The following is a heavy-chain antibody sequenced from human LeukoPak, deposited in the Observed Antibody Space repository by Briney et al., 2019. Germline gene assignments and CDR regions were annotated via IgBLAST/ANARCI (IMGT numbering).Heavy chain of an antibody. V-gene: IGHV1-18*01. CDR3: AREDDATRPYRGLAAACTGYNWFDP. Sequence: ASVKVSCKASGYTCPSYGISWVRQAPGQGLEGMGGISADNVNTYYPQKLQGRVTMTTDTSTSTDYMELRSLRSDDTAVYYCAREDDATRPYRGLAAACTGYNWFDPWGQGTLVTVSS. D-gene: IGHD6-13*01. J-gene: IGHJ5*02. CDR1: GYTCPSYG. CDR2: ISADNVNT.